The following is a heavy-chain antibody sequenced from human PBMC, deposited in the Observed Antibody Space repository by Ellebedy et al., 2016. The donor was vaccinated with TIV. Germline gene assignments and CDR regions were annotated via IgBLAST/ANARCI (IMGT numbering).Heavy chain of an antibody. CDR2: IFHSGSN. Sequence: MPGGSLRLSCDVSGDSISSPKWWSWVRQSPGKGLEWIGEIFHSGSNNYNPSLKSRFTILVDKSKNQFSLRLNSVTAADTAVYYCARRDAYNYAGLDYWGQGTLVTVSS. V-gene: IGHV4-4*02. CDR1: GDSISSPKW. D-gene: IGHD5-24*01. J-gene: IGHJ4*02. CDR3: ARRDAYNYAGLDY.